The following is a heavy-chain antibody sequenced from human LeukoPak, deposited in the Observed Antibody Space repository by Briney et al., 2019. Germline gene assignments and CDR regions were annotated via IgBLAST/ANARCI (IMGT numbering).Heavy chain of an antibody. Sequence: SETLSLTCTVSGGSISSSSYYWGWIRQPPGKGLEWIGSIYYSGSTYYNPSLKSRVTMSLDGSRTQLSLTLTSVTAADTAIYYCSRESGAFCPFGYWGQGTLVIVPP. V-gene: IGHV4-39*07. J-gene: IGHJ4*02. D-gene: IGHD1-26*01. CDR1: GGSISSSSYY. CDR3: SRESGAFCPFGY. CDR2: IYYSGST.